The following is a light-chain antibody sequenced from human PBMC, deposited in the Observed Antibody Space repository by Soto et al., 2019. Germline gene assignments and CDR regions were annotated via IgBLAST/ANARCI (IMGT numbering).Light chain of an antibody. J-gene: IGLJ1*01. Sequence: QSVLTQPPSASGSPGQSVTISCTGTSSDVGSYDFVSWYQQCPGRAPRLMIYEVSKRPSGVPDRSSGSKSGNTASLTVSGLQAEDEADYYCSSYAGSNNYVFGTGTKLTVL. V-gene: IGLV2-8*01. CDR2: EVS. CDR1: SSDVGSYDF. CDR3: SSYAGSNNYV.